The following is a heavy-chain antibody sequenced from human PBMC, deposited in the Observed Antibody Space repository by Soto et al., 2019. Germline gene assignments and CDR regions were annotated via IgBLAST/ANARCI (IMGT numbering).Heavy chain of an antibody. Sequence: PGGSLRLSCAASGFTFSSHWMSWVRQAPGKGLEWVANIKQDGSEKYYVDSVKARFTISRDNAKNSLYLQMNSLRAEDTAVYYCARVPSSSGWYYFDYWCQGTLVTVSS. V-gene: IGHV3-7*03. CDR1: GFTFSSHW. CDR3: ARVPSSSGWYYFDY. J-gene: IGHJ4*02. CDR2: IKQDGSEK. D-gene: IGHD6-19*01.